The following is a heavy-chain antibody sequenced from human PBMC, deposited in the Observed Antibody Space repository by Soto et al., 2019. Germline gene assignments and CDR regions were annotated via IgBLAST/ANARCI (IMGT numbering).Heavy chain of an antibody. Sequence: ASVKVSCKASGYTFTSYGISWVRQAPGQGLEWMGWISAYNGNTNYAQKLQGRVTMTTDTSTSTAYMELRILRSADTAVYYRARGPVEGYDFWSGLGAGNPYYYGMDVWGQGTTVTVSS. CDR2: ISAYNGNT. V-gene: IGHV1-18*01. CDR3: ARGPVEGYDFWSGLGAGNPYYYGMDV. J-gene: IGHJ6*02. D-gene: IGHD3-3*01. CDR1: GYTFTSYG.